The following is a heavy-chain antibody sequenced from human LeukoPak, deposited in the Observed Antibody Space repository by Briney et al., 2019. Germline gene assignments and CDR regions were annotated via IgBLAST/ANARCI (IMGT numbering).Heavy chain of an antibody. CDR2: ISHSGTTK. D-gene: IGHD1-26*01. V-gene: IGHV3-11*04. CDR3: ATAVLGATGGGFFDH. J-gene: IGHJ4*02. CDR1: GFTFSDYY. Sequence: GGSLRLSCAASGFTFSDYYMSWIRQAPGKGLEWVSYISHSGTTKYYADSMKGRFTISRDNAKNSLYLQMNSLRAEDTAVYYCATAVLGATGGGFFDHWGQGTLVTASS.